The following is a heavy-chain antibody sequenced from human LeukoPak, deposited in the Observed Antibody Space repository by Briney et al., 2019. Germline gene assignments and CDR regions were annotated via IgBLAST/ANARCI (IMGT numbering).Heavy chain of an antibody. CDR2: IIPILGIA. D-gene: IGHD3-16*01. V-gene: IGHV1-69*04. J-gene: IGHJ6*02. Sequence: ASVKVSCKASGGTFSSYAISWVRQAPGQGLEWMGRIIPILGIANYAQKFQGRVTITADKSTSTAYMELSSLRSEDTAVYYCARNAIGGMNYYYGMDVWGQGTTATVSS. CDR1: GGTFSSYA. CDR3: ARNAIGGMNYYYGMDV.